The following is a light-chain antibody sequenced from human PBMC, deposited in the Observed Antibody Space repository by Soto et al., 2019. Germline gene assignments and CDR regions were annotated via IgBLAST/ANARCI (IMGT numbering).Light chain of an antibody. J-gene: IGLJ3*02. CDR3: SSYTRSSTHWV. V-gene: IGLV2-14*01. Sequence: QSALTQPASVSGSPGQSITISCTGTSSDVGGYNYVSWYQQQPGKAPKLMIYEVTNRPSGVSNRFSCYKSLNTASLTISGLQAEDEADYYCSSYTRSSTHWVFGGGTKLTVL. CDR1: SSDVGGYNY. CDR2: EVT.